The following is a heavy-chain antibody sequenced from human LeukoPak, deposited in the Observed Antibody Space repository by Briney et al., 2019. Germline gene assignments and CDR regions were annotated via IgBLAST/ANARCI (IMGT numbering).Heavy chain of an antibody. CDR1: GGSISSGSYY. J-gene: IGHJ5*02. D-gene: IGHD1-26*01. CDR2: IYTSGST. Sequence: KTSETLSLTCTVSGGSISSGSYYWSWIRQPAGKGLEWIGRIYTSGSTNYNPYLKSRVTISVHTSKNQSSLKLSSVTAADTGVYYCARALATTSGSYYVGTGDWFDPWGQGTLVTVSS. CDR3: ARALATTSGSYYVGTGDWFDP. V-gene: IGHV4-61*02.